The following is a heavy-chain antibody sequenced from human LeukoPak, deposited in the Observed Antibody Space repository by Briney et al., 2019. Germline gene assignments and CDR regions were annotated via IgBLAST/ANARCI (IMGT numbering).Heavy chain of an antibody. CDR1: GGTFSSYA. CDR2: IIPIFGIA. D-gene: IGHD1-26*01. J-gene: IGHJ4*02. Sequence: SVKVSCKASGGTFSSYAISWVRQAPGQGLEWMGRIIPIFGIANYAQKFQGRVTITADKSTSTAYMELSSLRPEDTAVYYCASDGYSGSYRGSYYWGQGTLVTVSS. V-gene: IGHV1-69*04. CDR3: ASDGYSGSYRGSYY.